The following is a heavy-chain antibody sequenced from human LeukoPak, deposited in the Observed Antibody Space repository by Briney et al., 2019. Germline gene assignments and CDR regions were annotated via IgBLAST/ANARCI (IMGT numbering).Heavy chain of an antibody. CDR1: GFTFSDHY. J-gene: IGHJ4*02. V-gene: IGHV3-72*01. Sequence: GWSLRLSCAASGFTFSDHYMDWVRQAPGKGLEWVGRTRNKANSYTTEYAASVKGRFTISRDDSKNSLYLQMNSLKTEDTAVYYCARVSSGSFDYWGQGTLVTVSS. CDR3: ARVSSGSFDY. CDR2: TRNKANSYTT. D-gene: IGHD1-26*01.